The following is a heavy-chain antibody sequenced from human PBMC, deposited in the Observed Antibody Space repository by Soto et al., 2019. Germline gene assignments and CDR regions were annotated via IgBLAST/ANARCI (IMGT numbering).Heavy chain of an antibody. V-gene: IGHV4-39*01. Sequence: SETLSLTYTVSGGSISSDSYYWGWIRQPPGKGLEWIGNIYYSGTTYYTPSLKSRLTISVDSSKNQFSLKLSSVTAADTAVYYCAVNHCTTTNCYNYMDVWGKGTTVTVSS. CDR2: IYYSGTT. D-gene: IGHD2-2*02. CDR1: GGSISSDSYY. J-gene: IGHJ6*03. CDR3: AVNHCTTTNCYNYMDV.